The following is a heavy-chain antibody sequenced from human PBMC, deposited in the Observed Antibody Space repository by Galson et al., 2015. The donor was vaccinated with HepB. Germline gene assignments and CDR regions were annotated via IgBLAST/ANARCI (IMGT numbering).Heavy chain of an antibody. Sequence: HSGAEVKKPGESLRISCKGSGYSFTSYWISWVRQMPGKGLEWMGRIDPSDSYTNYSPSFQGHVTISADKSISTAYLQWSSLKASDTAMYYCARHTASIVGAEGRYNWFDPWGQGTLVTVSS. J-gene: IGHJ5*02. CDR2: IDPSDSYT. CDR1: GYSFTSYW. V-gene: IGHV5-10-1*01. D-gene: IGHD1-26*01. CDR3: ARHTASIVGAEGRYNWFDP.